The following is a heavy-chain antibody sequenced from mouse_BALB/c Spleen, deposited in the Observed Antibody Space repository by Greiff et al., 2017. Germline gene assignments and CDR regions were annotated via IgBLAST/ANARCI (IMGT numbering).Heavy chain of an antibody. V-gene: IGHV2-9*02. CDR3: ARYYLYYYAMDY. Sequence: QVQLKESGPGLVAPSQSLSITCTVSGFSLTSYGVHWVRQPPGKGLEWLGVLWAGGSTNYNSALMSRLSISKDNSKSQVFLKMNSLQTDDTAMYYCARYYLYYYAMDYWGQGTSVTVSS. D-gene: IGHD1-1*01. J-gene: IGHJ4*01. CDR1: GFSLTSYG. CDR2: LWAGGST.